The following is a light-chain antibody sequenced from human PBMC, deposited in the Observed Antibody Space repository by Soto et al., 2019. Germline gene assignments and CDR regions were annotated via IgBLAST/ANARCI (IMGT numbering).Light chain of an antibody. CDR3: LLSYSGARPVV. Sequence: QAVVTQEPSLTVSPGGTVTLTYGPSTEAVTSGHYPYWFQQKPGQAPRTLIYDTSNKHSWTPARFSGSLLGGKAALTLSGAQPEDEAEYYCLLSYSGARPVVFGGGTKVTVL. CDR2: DTS. J-gene: IGLJ2*01. CDR1: TEAVTSGHY. V-gene: IGLV7-46*01.